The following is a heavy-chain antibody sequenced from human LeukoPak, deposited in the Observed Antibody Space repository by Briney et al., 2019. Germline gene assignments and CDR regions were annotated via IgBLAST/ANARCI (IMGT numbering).Heavy chain of an antibody. J-gene: IGHJ5*02. CDR2: IYYSGST. V-gene: IGHV4-39*01. Sequence: SETLSLTCTASGGSVSSRNHYWGWIRQPPGKGLEWIGSIYYSGSTSSNPSLKSRVTISVDTSKNQVSLKLSSVTAADTAVYYCARGRYCNTTTCYPERWFDPWGQGTLVTVSS. CDR1: GGSVSSRNHY. D-gene: IGHD2-2*01. CDR3: ARGRYCNTTTCYPERWFDP.